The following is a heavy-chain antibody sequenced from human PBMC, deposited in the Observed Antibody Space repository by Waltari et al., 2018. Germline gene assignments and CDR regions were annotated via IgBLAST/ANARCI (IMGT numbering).Heavy chain of an antibody. CDR2: ISGSGGST. CDR1: GFTFSSYA. D-gene: IGHD3-22*01. V-gene: IGHV3-23*01. Sequence: EVQLLESGGGLVQPGGSLRLSCAASGFTFSSYAMSWVRQATGKGLEWVSAISGSGGSTYYADSVKGRFTISRDNSKNTLYLQMNSLRAEDTAVYYCAKTSGLDYYDSSGYYGTFDYWGQGTLVTVSS. CDR3: AKTSGLDYYDSSGYYGTFDY. J-gene: IGHJ4*02.